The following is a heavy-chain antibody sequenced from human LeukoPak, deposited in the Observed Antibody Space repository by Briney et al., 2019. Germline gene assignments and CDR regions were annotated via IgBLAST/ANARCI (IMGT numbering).Heavy chain of an antibody. CDR3: ARAGSGGY. J-gene: IGHJ4*02. Sequence: GGSLRLSCAASGFTFSSYAMHWVRQAPGKGLEWVAVISYDGSNKYYADSVKGRFTISRDNSKNTLYLQMNSLRAEDTALYYCARAGSGGYWGQGTLVTVSS. CDR2: ISYDGSNK. D-gene: IGHD6-25*01. CDR1: GFTFSSYA. V-gene: IGHV3-30*04.